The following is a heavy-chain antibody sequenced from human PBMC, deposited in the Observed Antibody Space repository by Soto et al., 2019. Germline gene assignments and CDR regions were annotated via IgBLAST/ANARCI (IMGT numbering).Heavy chain of an antibody. V-gene: IGHV4-39*01. Sequence: SETLSLTCTVSGGSISSSSYYWGWIRQPPGKGLEWIGSIYYSGSTYYNPSLKSRVTISVDTSKNQFSLKLSSVTAADTAVYYCARHQVGGWSDFDYWGQGTLVTVSS. D-gene: IGHD6-19*01. CDR3: ARHQVGGWSDFDY. J-gene: IGHJ4*02. CDR1: GGSISSSSYY. CDR2: IYYSGST.